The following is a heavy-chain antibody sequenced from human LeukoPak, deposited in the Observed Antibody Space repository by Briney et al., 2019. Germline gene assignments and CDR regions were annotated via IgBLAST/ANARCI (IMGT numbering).Heavy chain of an antibody. J-gene: IGHJ3*02. Sequence: GGSLRLSCAASGFTLSSYWMHWVRQAPGKGLVWVSRINSDGSDTTYAASVKGRFTISRDNAKNALYLQMNSLRVEDTAVYYCARDDYGGKLDIWGQGTVVTVSS. CDR3: ARDDYGGKLDI. CDR2: INSDGSDT. D-gene: IGHD4-23*01. CDR1: GFTLSSYW. V-gene: IGHV3-74*03.